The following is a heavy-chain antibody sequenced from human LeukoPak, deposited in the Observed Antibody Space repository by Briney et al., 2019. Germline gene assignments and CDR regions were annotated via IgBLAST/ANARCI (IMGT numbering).Heavy chain of an antibody. D-gene: IGHD2-2*02. Sequence: GGSLRLSCAASGFTFSSYAMSWVRQAPGKGLEWVSTISGSGGSTYYADSVKGRFTISRDNSKNTLYLQMNSLRAEDTAVYYCATPGYCSSTSCYTRVDYWGQGTLVTVSS. CDR3: ATPGYCSSTSCYTRVDY. CDR1: GFTFSSYA. J-gene: IGHJ4*02. CDR2: ISGSGGST. V-gene: IGHV3-23*01.